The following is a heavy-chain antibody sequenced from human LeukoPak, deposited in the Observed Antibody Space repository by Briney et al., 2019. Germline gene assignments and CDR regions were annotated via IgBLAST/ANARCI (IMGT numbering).Heavy chain of an antibody. J-gene: IGHJ3*02. CDR2: INHSGST. Sequence: SETLSLTCAVYGGSFSGYYWSWIRQPPGKGLEWSGEINHSGSTNYNPSLKSRVTISVDTSKNQFSLKLSSVTAADTAVYYCARVGATYDAFDIWGQGTMVTVSS. CDR3: ARVGATYDAFDI. V-gene: IGHV4-34*01. CDR1: GGSFSGYY. D-gene: IGHD1-26*01.